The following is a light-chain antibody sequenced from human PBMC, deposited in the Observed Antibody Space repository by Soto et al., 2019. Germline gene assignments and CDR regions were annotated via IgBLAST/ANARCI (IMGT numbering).Light chain of an antibody. J-gene: IGKJ2*01. CDR2: GAS. CDR1: QSVSSN. V-gene: IGKV3-15*01. Sequence: EIVMTQCPATVSVSPGERATLSCRASQSVSSNLAWYQQKPGQAPRLLIYGASTRATGIPARFSGSGSGTEFTLTISSLQSGDFAVYYCQQYNNWPYTFGQGTKLEIK. CDR3: QQYNNWPYT.